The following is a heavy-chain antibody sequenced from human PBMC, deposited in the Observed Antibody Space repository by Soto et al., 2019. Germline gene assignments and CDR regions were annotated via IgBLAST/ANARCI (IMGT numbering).Heavy chain of an antibody. CDR2: IDSYGSST. Sequence: VQLVESGGGLVQPGGSLRLSCVASGFTFSSYWMHWVRQDPGKEPVWVSFIDSYGSSTKYADSVRGRFTISRDNAKNTLYLLMNSLRVEDTAVYYCVRGLGNSDHWGQGTLVTVSS. V-gene: IGHV3-74*03. CDR3: VRGLGNSDH. J-gene: IGHJ4*02. CDR1: GFTFSSYW.